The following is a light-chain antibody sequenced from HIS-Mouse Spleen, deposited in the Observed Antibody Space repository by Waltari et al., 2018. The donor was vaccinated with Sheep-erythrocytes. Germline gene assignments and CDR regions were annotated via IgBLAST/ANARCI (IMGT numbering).Light chain of an antibody. CDR2: DVS. CDR1: SIYVGGYYY. Sequence: QSALTQSPSVSGSPAQSVTISCTGTSIYVGGYYYVNWYQQHPSKAPKLMIYDVSKRPSGVPDRFSGSKSGNTASLTISGLQAEDEADYYCCSYAGSYNHVFATGTKVTVL. V-gene: IGLV2-11*01. J-gene: IGLJ1*01. CDR3: CSYAGSYNHV.